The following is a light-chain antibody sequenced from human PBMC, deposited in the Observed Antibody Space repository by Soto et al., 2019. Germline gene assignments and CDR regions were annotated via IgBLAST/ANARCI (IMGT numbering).Light chain of an antibody. J-gene: IGKJ2*01. CDR2: DAS. CDR3: HHRSKWPYT. V-gene: IGKV3-11*01. CDR1: QSVSSY. Sequence: VLTQSPATLSLSPGERATLSCRASQSVSSYLAWYQQKPGQAPRLLIYDASNRATGIPARFSGSGSGTDFTLTISSLEPEDCAVYYCHHRSKWPYTFGQGTKREIK.